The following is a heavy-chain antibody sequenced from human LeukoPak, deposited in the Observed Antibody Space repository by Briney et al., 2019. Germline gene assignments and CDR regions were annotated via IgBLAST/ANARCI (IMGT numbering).Heavy chain of an antibody. J-gene: IGHJ4*02. D-gene: IGHD3-10*01. CDR1: GFTFSNYA. Sequence: PGGSLRLSCAASGFTFSNYAMSWVRQAPGKGLEWVSAISGSGGSTYYADSVKGRFTISRDNSKNTLYLQMNSLRAEDTAVYYCAPPADYYGSGIDFREIDYWGQGTLVTVSS. CDR2: ISGSGGST. CDR3: APPADYYGSGIDFREIDY. V-gene: IGHV3-23*01.